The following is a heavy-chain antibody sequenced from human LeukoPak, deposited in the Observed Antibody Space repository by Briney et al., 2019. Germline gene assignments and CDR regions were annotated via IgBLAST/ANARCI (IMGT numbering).Heavy chain of an antibody. CDR1: GFTFSSYG. D-gene: IGHD3-22*01. V-gene: IGHV3-30*02. CDR3: ARVDDSGYLWDY. J-gene: IGHJ4*02. CDR2: IRYDGSNK. Sequence: GGSLRLSCAASGFTFSSYGMHWVRQAPGKGLEWVAFIRYDGSNKYYATSVKGRFTISRDNAKNSLHLQMSSLRVEDTAIYYCARVDDSGYLWDYWGQGTLVTVSS.